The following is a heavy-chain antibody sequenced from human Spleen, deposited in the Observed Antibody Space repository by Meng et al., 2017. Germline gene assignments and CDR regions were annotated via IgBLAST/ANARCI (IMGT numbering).Heavy chain of an antibody. CDR3: ARGPTTRSHDFDS. J-gene: IGHJ4*02. CDR2: INHSGRT. V-gene: IGHV4-34*01. CDR1: GVPYKADA. Sequence: LWAAGWFQPTHAVPLSSPVPGVPYKADAWSFHRRAPGKWLDWKWDINHSGRTNCNPALECRDTISVDTSQNNHSLKQSSATAAISAVYYCARGPTTRSHDFDSWGQGTLVTVSS. D-gene: IGHD4-11*01.